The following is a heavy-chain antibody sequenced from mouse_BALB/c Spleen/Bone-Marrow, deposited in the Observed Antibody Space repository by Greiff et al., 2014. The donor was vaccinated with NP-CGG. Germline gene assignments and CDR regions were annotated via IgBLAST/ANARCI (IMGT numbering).Heavy chain of an antibody. CDR2: IDTSDSYT. CDR1: GYAFTDRW. CDR3: ARGGYDFSLDY. D-gene: IGHD2-4*01. J-gene: IGHJ4*01. V-gene: IGHV1-69*01. Sequence: VQLVESGTELVMPGASVKMSCKASGYAFTDRWIHWVKQRPGQGLEWIGAIDTSDSYTNYNQKFKGRATLTVDESSSTAYIHRSSLTSYDSAVYYCARGGYDFSLDYWGQRTSVTVSS.